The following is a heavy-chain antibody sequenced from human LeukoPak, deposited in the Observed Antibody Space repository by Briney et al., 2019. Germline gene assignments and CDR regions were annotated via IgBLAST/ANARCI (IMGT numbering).Heavy chain of an antibody. CDR3: ARDLGPVSSGPLSWYFDL. CDR1: GGTFSSYA. Sequence: GASVKVSCKASGGTFSSYAISWVRQAPGQGLEWMGRIIPILGIANYAQKFQGRVTITADKSTSTAYMELSSLRSEDTAVYYCARDLGPVSSGPLSWYFDLWGRGTLVTVSS. V-gene: IGHV1-69*04. D-gene: IGHD3-22*01. J-gene: IGHJ2*01. CDR2: IIPILGIA.